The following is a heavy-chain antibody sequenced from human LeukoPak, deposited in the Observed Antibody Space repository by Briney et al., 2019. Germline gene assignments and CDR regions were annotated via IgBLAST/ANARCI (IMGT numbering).Heavy chain of an antibody. CDR3: ARDYPKVAGKVNAFDI. D-gene: IGHD6-19*01. J-gene: IGHJ3*02. V-gene: IGHV3-30-3*01. CDR2: ISYDGSNK. CDR1: GFTFSSYV. Sequence: GGSLRLSCAASGFTFSSYVMHWVRQAPGKGLEWVAVISYDGSNKYYADSVKGRFTISRDNSKNTLYLQMNSLRAEDTAVYYCARDYPKVAGKVNAFDIWGQGTMVTVSS.